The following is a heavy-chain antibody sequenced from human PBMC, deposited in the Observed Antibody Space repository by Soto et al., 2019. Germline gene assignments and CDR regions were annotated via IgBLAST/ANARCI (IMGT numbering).Heavy chain of an antibody. CDR3: AKGKSTGDIDWFDP. Sequence: PGGSLSLSCTASGFTLQNYAMAWVRHAPGKGLEWVSTLIVVHYGTAYSYSVKGRFTVSRDNSKNCLYLQMNSLGVEDTAMYFCAKGKSTGDIDWFDPWGQGSLVTVSS. J-gene: IGHJ5*02. CDR1: GFTLQNYA. D-gene: IGHD3-10*01. CDR2: LIVVHYGT. V-gene: IGHV3-23*01.